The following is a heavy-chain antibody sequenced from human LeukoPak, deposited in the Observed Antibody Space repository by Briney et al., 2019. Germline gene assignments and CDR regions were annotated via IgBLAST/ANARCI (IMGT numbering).Heavy chain of an antibody. Sequence: GGSLRLSCAASGFTFSSYGMHWVRQAPGKGLEWVAVISYDGSNKYYADSVKGRFTISRDNSKNTLYLQMNSLRAEDTAVYYCAKDRFVAGTLGPFDYWGQGTLSPSPQ. J-gene: IGHJ4*02. CDR1: GFTFSSYG. D-gene: IGHD6-19*01. CDR2: ISYDGSNK. V-gene: IGHV3-30*18. CDR3: AKDRFVAGTLGPFDY.